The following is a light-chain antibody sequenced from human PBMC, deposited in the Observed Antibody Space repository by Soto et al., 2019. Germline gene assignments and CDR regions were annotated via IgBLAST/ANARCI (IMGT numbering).Light chain of an antibody. J-gene: IGLJ1*01. CDR1: SSDVGGYNY. CDR3: SSYTTSNTRQIV. CDR2: DVS. Sequence: QSALTQPASVSGSPGQSITISCTGTSSDVGGYNYVSWYQQHPGKAPKFMIYDVSNRPSGVSNRFSGSKSGNTASLTISALQDEEEVEYYSSSYTTSNTRQIVLGTGTKVTVL. V-gene: IGLV2-14*01.